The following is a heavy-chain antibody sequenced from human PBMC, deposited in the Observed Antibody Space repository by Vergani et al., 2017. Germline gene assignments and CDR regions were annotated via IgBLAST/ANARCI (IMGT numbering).Heavy chain of an antibody. J-gene: IGHJ4*02. Sequence: QVQMQESGPGLVQTSETLSLTCSASGAPIRYWCWSWLRQPAGKGLEWIGRLCPSGSTNYKPSLKSRVTMSIDTSKNQFSLKLTSVTAADTAVYYCATGAGPFDIWGQGTLVTVSS. D-gene: IGHD7-27*01. CDR1: GAPIRYWC. CDR2: LCPSGST. V-gene: IGHV4-4*07. CDR3: ATGAGPFDI.